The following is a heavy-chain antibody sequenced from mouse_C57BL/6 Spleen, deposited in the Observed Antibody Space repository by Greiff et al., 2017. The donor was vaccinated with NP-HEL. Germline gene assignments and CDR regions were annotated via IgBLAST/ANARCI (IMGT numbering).Heavy chain of an antibody. CDR3: ARHHGSSYGWYFDV. Sequence: EVKLMESGGGLVKPGGSLKLSCAASGFTFSDYGMHWVRQAPEKGLEWVAYISSGSSTIYYADTVKGRFTISRDNAKNTLFLQMTSLRSEDTAMYYCARHHGSSYGWYFDVWGTGTTVTVSS. D-gene: IGHD1-1*01. CDR1: GFTFSDYG. CDR2: ISSGSSTI. J-gene: IGHJ1*03. V-gene: IGHV5-17*01.